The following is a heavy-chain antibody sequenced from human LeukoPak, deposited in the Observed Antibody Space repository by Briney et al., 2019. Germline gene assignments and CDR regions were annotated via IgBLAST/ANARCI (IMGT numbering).Heavy chain of an antibody. Sequence: PGGTLRLSCAASGFTFSSYGMSWVRQAPGKGLEWVSAISGSGGSTYYADSVKGRFTISRDNSKNTLYLQMNSLRAEDTAVYYCARGEPTKQLWERYYYYYMDVWGKGTTVTISS. CDR2: ISGSGGST. CDR1: GFTFSSYG. D-gene: IGHD5-18*01. V-gene: IGHV3-23*01. J-gene: IGHJ6*03. CDR3: ARGEPTKQLWERYYYYYMDV.